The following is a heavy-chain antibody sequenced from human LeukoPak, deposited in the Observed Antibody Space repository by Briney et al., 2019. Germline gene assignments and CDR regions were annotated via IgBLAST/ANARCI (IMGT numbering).Heavy chain of an antibody. D-gene: IGHD6-6*01. CDR2: IYYSGGT. CDR1: GGSISSSSYY. Sequence: SETLSLTCTVSGGSISSSSYYWGWIRQPPGKGLEWIGSIYYSGGTYCNPSLKSRVTISVDTSKNQFSLKLSSVTAADTAVYYCARRLSTYSSSPYFDYWGQGTLVTVSS. V-gene: IGHV4-39*01. CDR3: ARRLSTYSSSPYFDY. J-gene: IGHJ4*02.